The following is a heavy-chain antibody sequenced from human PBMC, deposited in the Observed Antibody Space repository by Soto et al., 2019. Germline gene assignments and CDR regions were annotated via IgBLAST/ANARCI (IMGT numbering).Heavy chain of an antibody. CDR3: ARHQFNVNASHFDS. V-gene: IGHV4-39*01. J-gene: IGHJ4*02. CDR2: VYYTGRT. Sequence: QLQLQESGPGPVKPSETLSLTCTVSGGSISDGLYYWGWIRQPPGKELEWLGSVYYTGRTFYNPSLKSRVTISAHTYQNKFSLRLTSVTAADMAVYFCARHQFNVNASHFDSWGQGTLVTVSS. CDR1: GGSISDGLYY.